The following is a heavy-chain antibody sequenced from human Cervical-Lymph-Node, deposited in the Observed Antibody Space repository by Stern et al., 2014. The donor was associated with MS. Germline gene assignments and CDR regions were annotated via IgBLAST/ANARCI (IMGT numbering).Heavy chain of an antibody. Sequence: QVQLVQSGPGLVKPSQTLSLTCTVSGGSINNGDYYWSWIRQHPGKGLECIGYLFYSGSTYYNPSLKSRATISEDTSKNQFSLNLHSETAADTAVYYCTSSRYEFWSGYRKAFYFDYWGQGAMVTVSS. J-gene: IGHJ4*02. D-gene: IGHD3-3*01. V-gene: IGHV4-31*03. CDR1: GGSINNGDYY. CDR2: LFYSGST. CDR3: TSSRYEFWSGYRKAFYFDY.